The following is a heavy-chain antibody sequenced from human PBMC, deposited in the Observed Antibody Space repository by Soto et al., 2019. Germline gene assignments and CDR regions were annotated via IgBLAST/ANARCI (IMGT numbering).Heavy chain of an antibody. CDR3: ERDRADYYFAY. CDR1: VFTFSSYA. V-gene: IGHV3-30-3*01. Sequence: GGSLRLSCAASVFTFSSYAMHCVRQAPGKGLEWVAVISYDGSNKYYADSVKGRFTISRDNSKNTLYLQMNSLRAEDTAVYYCERDRADYYFAYWGQGTLVTASS. CDR2: ISYDGSNK. J-gene: IGHJ4*02.